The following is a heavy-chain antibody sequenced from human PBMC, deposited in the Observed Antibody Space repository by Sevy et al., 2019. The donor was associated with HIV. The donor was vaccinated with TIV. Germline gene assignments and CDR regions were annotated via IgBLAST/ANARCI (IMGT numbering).Heavy chain of an antibody. D-gene: IGHD3-3*01. CDR1: EFTFSSYG. J-gene: IGHJ6*02. CDR2: IWYDGSNK. V-gene: IGHV3-33*01. Sequence: GGSLRLSCAASEFTFSSYGMHWVRQAPGKGLEWVAVIWYDGSNKYYADSVKGRFTISRDNSKNTLYLQMNSLRAEDTAVYYCARAPGELRFLEWLPNYYYYYGMDVWGQGTTVTVSS. CDR3: ARAPGELRFLEWLPNYYYYYGMDV.